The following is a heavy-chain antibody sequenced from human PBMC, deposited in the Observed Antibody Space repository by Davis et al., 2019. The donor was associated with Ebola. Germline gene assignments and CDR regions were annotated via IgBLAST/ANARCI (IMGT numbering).Heavy chain of an antibody. V-gene: IGHV4-31*03. J-gene: IGHJ6*03. CDR3: ARDLRYDSSGYDYYFYLDV. Sequence: PSETLSLTCTVSGGSITSGDYYWSWIRQHPGKGLEWIGHIYYTGSTYYNPSLKSRVTISLDTSKNQFSLNLSSVTAADTAVYYCARDLRYDSSGYDYYFYLDVWGKGTTVTVSS. CDR1: GGSITSGDYY. CDR2: IYYTGST. D-gene: IGHD3-22*01.